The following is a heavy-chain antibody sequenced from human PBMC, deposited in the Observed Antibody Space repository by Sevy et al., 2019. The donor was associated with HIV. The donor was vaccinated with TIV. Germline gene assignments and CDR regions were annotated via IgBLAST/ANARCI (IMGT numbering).Heavy chain of an antibody. CDR1: GGSITSLY. J-gene: IGHJ4*02. Sequence: SEILSLTCTVSGGSITSLYWNWIRQPPGKGLEWIANIYYNGHINYNPSLKSRVTLSLHTSKNQFSLRLSSVTAADTAMYYCAGENAWGRGYSWGQGTLVTVSS. CDR3: AGENAWGRGYS. V-gene: IGHV4-59*08. D-gene: IGHD1-26*01. CDR2: IYYNGHI.